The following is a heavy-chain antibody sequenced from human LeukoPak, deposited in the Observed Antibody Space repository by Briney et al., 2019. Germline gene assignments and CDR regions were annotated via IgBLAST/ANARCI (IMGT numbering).Heavy chain of an antibody. D-gene: IGHD4-23*01. V-gene: IGHV4-39*01. Sequence: SETMSLTCTVSGGSISSSSYYWGWIRQPPVKGLEGIGSIYYSGSTYYNPSLKSRVTISVDTSKNQFSLKLSSVTAADTAVYYCARQESGGNSWGAFDIWGQGTMVTVSS. CDR3: ARQESGGNSWGAFDI. J-gene: IGHJ3*02. CDR2: IYYSGST. CDR1: GGSISSSSYY.